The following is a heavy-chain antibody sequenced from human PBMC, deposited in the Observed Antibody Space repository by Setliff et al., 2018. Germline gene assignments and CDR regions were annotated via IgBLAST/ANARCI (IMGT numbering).Heavy chain of an antibody. V-gene: IGHV4-59*08. CDR1: GGSISDYY. J-gene: IGHJ5*01. Sequence: SETLSLTCGGYGGSISDYYWSWIRQPPGKGLEWIGSIYYSGSTYYNPSLKSRVTISLDTSKNQFSLKLTSVTAADTAIYYCARQSVRGLADNNWFDPWGQGTTVTVSS. D-gene: IGHD2-15*01. CDR3: ARQSVRGLADNNWFDP. CDR2: IYYSGST.